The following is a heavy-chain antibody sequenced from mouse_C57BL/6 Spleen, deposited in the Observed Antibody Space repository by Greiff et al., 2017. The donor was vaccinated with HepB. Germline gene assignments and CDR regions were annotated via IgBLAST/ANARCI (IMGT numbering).Heavy chain of an antibody. J-gene: IGHJ2*01. CDR3: ARDQDY. CDR1: GYAFTNYL. Sequence: QVQLQQSGAELVRPGTSVKVSCKASGYAFTNYLIEWVKQRPGQGLEWIGVINPGSGGTNYNEKFKGKATLTADKSSSTAYMQLSSLTSEDSAVYFCARDQDYWGQGTTLTVSS. V-gene: IGHV1-54*01. CDR2: INPGSGGT.